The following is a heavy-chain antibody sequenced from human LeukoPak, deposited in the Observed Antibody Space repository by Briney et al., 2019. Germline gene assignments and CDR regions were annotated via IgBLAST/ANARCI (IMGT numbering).Heavy chain of an antibody. CDR2: INPNSGGT. J-gene: IGHJ4*02. V-gene: IGHV1-2*02. Sequence: ASVKVSCKASGYTFTDYSMHWVRQAPGQGLEWMGWINPNSGGTDYAQKFQGRVTMTRVTSISTAYLEVTRLTSDDTVVYFCVRDMIAAAGAGGWGQGTLVTVSS. CDR1: GYTFTDYS. D-gene: IGHD6-13*01. CDR3: VRDMIAAAGAGG.